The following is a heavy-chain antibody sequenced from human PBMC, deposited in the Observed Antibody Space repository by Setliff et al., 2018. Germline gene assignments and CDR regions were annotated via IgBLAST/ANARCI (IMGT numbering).Heavy chain of an antibody. Sequence: GGSLRLSCAASGFTFSSYWMSWVRQAPGKGLEWVSTITIDDVYSYYADSVKGRFTISRDNSKNTLYLQMNSLRAEDTAVYYCARDFGPSKNYNFWSGYVDYWGQGTLVTVSS. D-gene: IGHD3-3*01. V-gene: IGHV3-23*01. CDR1: GFTFSSYW. J-gene: IGHJ4*02. CDR3: ARDFGPSKNYNFWSGYVDY. CDR2: ITIDDVYS.